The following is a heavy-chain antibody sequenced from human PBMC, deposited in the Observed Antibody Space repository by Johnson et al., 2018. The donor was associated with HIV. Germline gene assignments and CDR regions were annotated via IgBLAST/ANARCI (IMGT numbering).Heavy chain of an antibody. CDR3: AREWCCDAFDI. V-gene: IGHV3-66*02. J-gene: IGHJ3*02. CDR2: IYFGGRT. CDR1: GFSVSSNY. D-gene: IGHD2-15*01. Sequence: VQLVESGGGLVQPGGSLRLSCSASGFSVSSNYMSWVRQAPGQGLAWVSSIYFGGRTSYADSVKGRFSISRDTSKNTLDLQMNSRRAEDTAVYYCAREWCCDAFDIWGQGTMVTVSS.